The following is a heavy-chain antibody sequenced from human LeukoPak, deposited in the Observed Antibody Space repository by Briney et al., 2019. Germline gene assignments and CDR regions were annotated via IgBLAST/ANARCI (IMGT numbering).Heavy chain of an antibody. D-gene: IGHD3-3*01. J-gene: IGHJ4*02. CDR3: ARDSEWTTAFDY. Sequence: GGSLRLSCAASGFTFSSYSMNWVRQPPGKGLAWVSAINSSSSYIYYADSVKGRFTISRDNAKNSLYLQMNSLRAEDTAVYYCARDSEWTTAFDYWGQGPLVTVSS. CDR2: INSSSSYI. V-gene: IGHV3-21*01. CDR1: GFTFSSYS.